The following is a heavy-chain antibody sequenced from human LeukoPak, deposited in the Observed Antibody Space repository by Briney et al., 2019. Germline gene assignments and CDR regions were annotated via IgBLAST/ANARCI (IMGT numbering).Heavy chain of an antibody. CDR3: ARDSLVWSPYYMDV. Sequence: GGSLRLSCAASGFTLSRYWMSWVRQAPGKGLEWVANINQDGSEKHYADSVKGGFTISRDSAKNTLFLQMNRVRAEGTAVYYCARDSLVWSPYYMDVWGQGTTVTVSS. J-gene: IGHJ6*03. CDR2: INQDGSEK. CDR1: GFTLSRYW. V-gene: IGHV3-7*05. D-gene: IGHD3-10*01.